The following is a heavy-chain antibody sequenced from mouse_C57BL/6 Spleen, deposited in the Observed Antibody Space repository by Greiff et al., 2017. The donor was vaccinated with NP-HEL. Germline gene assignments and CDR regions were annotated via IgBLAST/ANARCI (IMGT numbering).Heavy chain of an antibody. V-gene: IGHV1-50*01. Sequence: QVQLQQPGAELVKPGASVKLSCKASGYTFTSYWMQWVKQRPGQGLEWIGEIDPSDSYPNYNQKLKGKATLTVDTSSSTAYMQLSSLTSEDSAVYYCARWNGSSYGYAMDYWGQGTSVTVSS. J-gene: IGHJ4*01. CDR2: IDPSDSYP. CDR1: GYTFTSYW. CDR3: ARWNGSSYGYAMDY. D-gene: IGHD1-1*01.